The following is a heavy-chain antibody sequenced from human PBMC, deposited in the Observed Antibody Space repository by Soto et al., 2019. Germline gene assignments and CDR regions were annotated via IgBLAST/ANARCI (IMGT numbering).Heavy chain of an antibody. CDR3: ARTGTPGGYYYYYYMDV. V-gene: IGHV6-1*01. Sequence: QSQTLSLTCAISGDSVSSNSAAWNWIRQSPSRGLEWLGRTYYRSKWYNDYAVSVKSRITINPDTSKNQFSLQLNSVTPEDTAVYYCARTGTPGGYYYYYYMDVWGKGTTVTVSS. CDR1: GDSVSSNSAA. D-gene: IGHD1-1*01. J-gene: IGHJ6*03. CDR2: TYYRSKWYN.